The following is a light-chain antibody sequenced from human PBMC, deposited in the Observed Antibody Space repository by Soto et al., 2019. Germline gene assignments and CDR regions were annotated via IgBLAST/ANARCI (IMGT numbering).Light chain of an antibody. CDR2: APS. J-gene: IGKJ1*01. CDR1: QSISSY. Sequence: DIQMTQSPSSLSASVGDRVTITCRASQSISSYLNWYQQKPGKAPKLLIYAPSSLQSGVPSRFSGRGSGTDFTLTISSRQPEDFATYYCQRSYSSPWTFGQGTKVEIK. CDR3: QRSYSSPWT. V-gene: IGKV1-39*01.